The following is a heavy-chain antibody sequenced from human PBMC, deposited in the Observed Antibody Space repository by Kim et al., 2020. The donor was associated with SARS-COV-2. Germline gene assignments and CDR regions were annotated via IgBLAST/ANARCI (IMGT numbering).Heavy chain of an antibody. J-gene: IGHJ4*02. V-gene: IGHV3-23*01. D-gene: IGHD3-9*01. CDR3: ARDTDVILTGTSGVDY. Sequence: SVKGRFTISRDNSKNTLYLQMNSLRAEDTAVYYCARDTDVILTGTSGVDYWGQGTLVTVSS.